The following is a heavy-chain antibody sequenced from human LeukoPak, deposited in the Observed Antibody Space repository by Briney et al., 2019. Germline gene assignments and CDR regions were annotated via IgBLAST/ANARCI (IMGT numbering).Heavy chain of an antibody. D-gene: IGHD4/OR15-4a*01. CDR3: AKVSLNMVNDAFDI. V-gene: IGHV3-66*01. CDR2: IYSGATT. J-gene: IGHJ3*02. CDR1: GFTVSRNY. Sequence: PGGSLRLSCAASGFTVSRNYMCWVRQAPGKGLEWVSVIYSGATTYNADSVRGRFTISRDNSKNTLYLQMNGLRAEDTAMYYCAKVSLNMVNDAFDIWGQGTMVSVSS.